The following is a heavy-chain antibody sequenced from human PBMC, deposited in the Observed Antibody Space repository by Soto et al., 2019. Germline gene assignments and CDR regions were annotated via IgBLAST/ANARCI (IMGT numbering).Heavy chain of an antibody. V-gene: IGHV3-30-3*01. CDR2: ISYDGSNK. D-gene: IGHD3-10*01. CDR3: ARAMDYYGSGSYDVDY. CDR1: GFTFSSYA. Sequence: QVQLVESGGGVVQPGRSLRLSCAASGFTFSSYAMHWVRQAPGKGLEWVAVISYDGSNKYYADSVKGRLTISRDNSKNTLYLQMNSLRAEDTAVYYCARAMDYYGSGSYDVDYWGQGTLVTVSS. J-gene: IGHJ4*02.